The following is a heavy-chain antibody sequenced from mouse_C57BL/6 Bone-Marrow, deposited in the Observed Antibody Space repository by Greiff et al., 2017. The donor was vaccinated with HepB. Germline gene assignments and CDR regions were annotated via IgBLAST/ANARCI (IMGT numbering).Heavy chain of an antibody. CDR3: AREGGLRRRAWFAY. CDR1: GYTFTGYW. J-gene: IGHJ3*01. CDR2: ILPGSGST. V-gene: IGHV1-9*01. Sequence: QVQLQQSGAELMKPGASVKLSCKATGYTFTGYWIEWVKQRPGHGLEWIGEILPGSGSTNYNEKFKSKATLTVDKPSSTAYMQLSSLTSEDSAVYYCAREGGLRRRAWFAYWGQGTLVTVSA. D-gene: IGHD2-2*01.